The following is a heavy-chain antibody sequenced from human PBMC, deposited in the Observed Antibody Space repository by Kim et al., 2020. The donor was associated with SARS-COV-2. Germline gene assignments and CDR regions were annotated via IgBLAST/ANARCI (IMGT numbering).Heavy chain of an antibody. CDR1: AFTVSSNY. J-gene: IGHJ6*02. CDR2: IYSGGST. Sequence: GGSLRLSCAASAFTVSSNYMSWVRQAPGKGLEWVSVIYSGGSTYYADSVKGRFTISRDNSKNTLYLQMNSLRAEDTAVYYCARDKPSSDYDILTGYPSRYYYYGIDVWGQGTTVTVSS. CDR3: ARDKPSSDYDILTGYPSRYYYYGIDV. D-gene: IGHD3-9*01. V-gene: IGHV3-53*01.